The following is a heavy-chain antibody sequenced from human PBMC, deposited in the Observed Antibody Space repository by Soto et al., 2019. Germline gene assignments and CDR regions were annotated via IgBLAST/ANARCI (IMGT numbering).Heavy chain of an antibody. CDR2: ISYDGSNK. J-gene: IGHJ4*02. Sequence: GGSLRLSCAASGFTFSSYGMHWVRQAPGKGLEWVAVISYDGSNKYYADSVKGRFTISRDNSKNTLYLQMNSLRAEDTAVYYCAKEGVPYYDFWSGYYLWGQGTLVTVSS. CDR3: AKEGVPYYDFWSGYYL. V-gene: IGHV3-30*18. D-gene: IGHD3-3*01. CDR1: GFTFSSYG.